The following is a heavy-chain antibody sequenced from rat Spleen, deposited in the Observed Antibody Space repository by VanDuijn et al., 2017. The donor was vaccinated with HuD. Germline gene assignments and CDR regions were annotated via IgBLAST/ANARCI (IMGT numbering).Heavy chain of an antibody. V-gene: IGHV2-1*01. CDR3: ARHLREASGVMDA. CDR2: IWSGGNT. J-gene: IGHJ4*01. Sequence: QVQLKESGPGLVQPSQTLSLTCTVSGFSLTGNSVSWVRQPPGKGLEWMGAIWSGGNTDYNSALKSRLSISRDTSKSQVLLKMNSLQPEDTGTYYCARHLREASGVMDAWGQGASVTVSS. D-gene: IGHD4-3*01. CDR1: GFSLTGNS.